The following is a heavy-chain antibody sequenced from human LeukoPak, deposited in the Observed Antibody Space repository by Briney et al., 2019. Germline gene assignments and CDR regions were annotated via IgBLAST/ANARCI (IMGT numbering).Heavy chain of an antibody. CDR2: IKQDGSEK. CDR1: GFTFSSYW. CDR3: ARDLESNYDYWSGYEPSGFDI. J-gene: IGHJ3*02. D-gene: IGHD3-3*01. V-gene: IGHV3-7*01. Sequence: GGSLRLSCAASGFTFSSYWMSWVRQAPGKGLEWVANIKQDGSEKYYVDSVKGRFTISRDNAKNSLYLQMNSLRAEDTAVYYCARDLESNYDYWSGYEPSGFDIWGQGTMVTVSS.